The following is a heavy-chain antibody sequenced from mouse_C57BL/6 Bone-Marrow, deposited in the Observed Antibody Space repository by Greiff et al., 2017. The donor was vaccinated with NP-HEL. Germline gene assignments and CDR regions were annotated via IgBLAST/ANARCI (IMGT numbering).Heavy chain of an antibody. V-gene: IGHV1-64*01. J-gene: IGHJ1*03. CDR2: IHPNSGST. CDR1: GYTFTSYW. CDR3: ARDGNYEYFDV. Sequence: QVQLQQPGAELVKPGASVKLSCKASGYTFTSYWMHWVKQRPGQGLEWIGMIHPNSGSTNYNEKFKSKATITVDKSSITAYMQLSSLTSEDSAVYYCARDGNYEYFDVWGTGTTVTVSS. D-gene: IGHD2-1*01.